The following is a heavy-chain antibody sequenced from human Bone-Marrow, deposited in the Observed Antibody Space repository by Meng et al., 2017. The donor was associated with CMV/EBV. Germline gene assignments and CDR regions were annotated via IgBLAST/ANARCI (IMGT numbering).Heavy chain of an antibody. CDR1: GFTFDDYT. J-gene: IGHJ6*02. V-gene: IGHV3-66*02. CDR2: IYSGGST. CDR3: ATETTNSDGMNV. Sequence: GESLKISCAASGFTFDDYTMHWVRQAPGKGLEWVSLIYSGGSTYYADAVKGRFTVSKDDSKNTVFLQMNSLRPEDTAKYYCATETTNSDGMNVWGPGTTVTVSS. D-gene: IGHD1-1*01.